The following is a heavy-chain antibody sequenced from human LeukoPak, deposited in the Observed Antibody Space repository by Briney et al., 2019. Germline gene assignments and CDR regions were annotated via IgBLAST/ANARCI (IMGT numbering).Heavy chain of an antibody. CDR2: ISGSGGST. CDR3: ARGRSYCSGGSCYSGAFDI. Sequence: GGSLRLSCAASGFTFSSYAMSWVRQAPGKGLEWVSAISGSGGSTYYADSVKGRFTISRDNSKNSLYLQMNSLRAEDTAVYYCARGRSYCSGGSCYSGAFDIWGQGTMVTVSS. CDR1: GFTFSSYA. D-gene: IGHD2-15*01. V-gene: IGHV3-23*01. J-gene: IGHJ3*02.